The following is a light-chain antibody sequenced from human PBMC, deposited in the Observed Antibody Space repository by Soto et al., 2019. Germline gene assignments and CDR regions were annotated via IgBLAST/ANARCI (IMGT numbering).Light chain of an antibody. Sequence: EIVLTQSPATLSLSPGERATLSCRASQSVSRYLAWYQQKPGQAPRLLIYDASNRATGIPARFSGSGSGTDFTLTISSLEPEYFAVYYCQQRSNSPPDTFGQGTKLEIK. CDR1: QSVSRY. CDR3: QQRSNSPPDT. V-gene: IGKV3-11*01. J-gene: IGKJ2*01. CDR2: DAS.